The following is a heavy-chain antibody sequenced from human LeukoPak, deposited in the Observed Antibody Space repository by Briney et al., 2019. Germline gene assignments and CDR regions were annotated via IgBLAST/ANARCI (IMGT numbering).Heavy chain of an antibody. CDR3: ARDYGGSGSYCGY. CDR1: GFTFSAYN. CDR2: IHITSDWV. D-gene: IGHD3-10*01. Sequence: GGSLRLSCAASGFTFSAYNMNWVRQAPGKGLEWVSSIHITSDWVYYADSVKGRFTISRDSAKNSLYLQMNSLRAEDTAVYYCARDYGGSGSYCGYWGRGTLVTVSS. V-gene: IGHV3-21*01. J-gene: IGHJ4*02.